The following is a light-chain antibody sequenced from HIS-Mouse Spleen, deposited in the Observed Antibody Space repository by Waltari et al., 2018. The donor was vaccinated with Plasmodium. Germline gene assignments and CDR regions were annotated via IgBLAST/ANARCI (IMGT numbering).Light chain of an antibody. V-gene: IGKV1-8*01. CDR3: QQYYSYPYT. J-gene: IGKJ2*01. CDR1: QGISSY. CDR2: AAS. Sequence: AIRLTQSPSSFSASTRDRVTITCRASQGISSYLASYQQKPGKAPKLLIYAASTLQRGVPSRFSGSGSGTDFTLTISCLQSEDFATYYCQQYYSYPYTFGQGTKLEIK.